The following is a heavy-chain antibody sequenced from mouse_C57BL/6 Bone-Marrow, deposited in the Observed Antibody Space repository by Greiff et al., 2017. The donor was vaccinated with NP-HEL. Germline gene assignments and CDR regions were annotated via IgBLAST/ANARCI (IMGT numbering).Heavy chain of an antibody. D-gene: IGHD3-2*02. Sequence: VKLMESGAELMKPGASVKLSCKATGYTFTGYWIEWVKQRPGHGLEWIGEILPGSGGTNYNEKFKGKATFTAETSSNTAYMHLSSLTTEDSAIYYCALDSSGYVGPYYYAMDYWGQGTSVTVSS. CDR2: ILPGSGGT. CDR3: ALDSSGYVGPYYYAMDY. J-gene: IGHJ4*01. V-gene: IGHV1-9*01. CDR1: GYTFTGYW.